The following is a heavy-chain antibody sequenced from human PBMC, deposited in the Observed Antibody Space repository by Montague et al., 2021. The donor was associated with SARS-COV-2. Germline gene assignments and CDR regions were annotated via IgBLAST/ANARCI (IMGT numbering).Heavy chain of an antibody. J-gene: IGHJ4*02. V-gene: IGHV4-39*01. Sequence: SETLFLTCSVSGNSLSHSRSFWGWIRQPPRKGLEWIGSFYFGGKFLYNSSLESRVTISVDTSKNQFSLQLSSVTASDTAVYYCARHSGGSEVAGLDYWGQGILVTVSS. CDR1: GNSLSHSRSF. CDR3: ARHSGGSEVAGLDY. CDR2: FYFGGKF. D-gene: IGHD6-19*01.